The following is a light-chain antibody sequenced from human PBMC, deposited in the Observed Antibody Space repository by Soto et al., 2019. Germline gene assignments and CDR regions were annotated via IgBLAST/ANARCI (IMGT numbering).Light chain of an antibody. CDR3: QQYSHLIT. J-gene: IGKJ5*01. CDR2: DAS. V-gene: IGKV1-8*01. Sequence: AIRMTQSPSSFSASTGARVTITCRASQGISSYLAWYQQKLGKAPKLLIYDASNLETGVPSRFSGSGSGTDFTFTISSLQPEDIATYYCQQYSHLITFGQGTRLEIK. CDR1: QGISSY.